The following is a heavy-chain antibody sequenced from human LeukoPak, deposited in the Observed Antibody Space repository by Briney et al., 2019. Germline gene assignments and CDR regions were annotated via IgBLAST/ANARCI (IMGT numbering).Heavy chain of an antibody. Sequence: PGGSLRLSCAASGFTFRSSWMSWVRQSPGKGLEWVANIKQDETGKYYVDSVKGRFTISRDNAKNSLYLQMNSLRAEDTAVYYCAKPVGRGYYYDSSGSDYWGQGTLVTVSS. V-gene: IGHV3-7*03. CDR1: GFTFRSSW. D-gene: IGHD3-22*01. J-gene: IGHJ4*02. CDR2: IKQDETGK. CDR3: AKPVGRGYYYDSSGSDY.